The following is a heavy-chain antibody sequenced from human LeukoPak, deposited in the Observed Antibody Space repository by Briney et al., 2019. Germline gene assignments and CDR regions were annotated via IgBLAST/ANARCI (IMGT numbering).Heavy chain of an antibody. CDR3: ARDEDYGIFVNIDY. D-gene: IGHD4-17*01. CDR1: GYTFTSYA. Sequence: ASVKVSCKASGYTFTSYAMNWVRQAPGQGPEWMGWISTYNGNTKYAQKFQGRVTMTTDTSTTTAYLELRSLRSDDTAVYYCARDEDYGIFVNIDYWGQGTLVTVSS. J-gene: IGHJ4*02. CDR2: ISTYNGNT. V-gene: IGHV1-18*01.